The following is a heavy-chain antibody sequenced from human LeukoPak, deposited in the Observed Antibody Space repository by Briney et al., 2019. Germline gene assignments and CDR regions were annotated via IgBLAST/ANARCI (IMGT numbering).Heavy chain of an antibody. V-gene: IGHV3-33*01. CDR1: GFTFSSYG. Sequence: PGGSLRLSCAASGFTFSSYGMHWVRQAPGKGLEWVAVIWYDGSNKYYADSVKGRFTISRDNSKNTLYLQMNSLRAEDTAVYYCARVSYSSGWYTSFDYWGQGTLVTVSS. J-gene: IGHJ4*02. CDR3: ARVSYSSGWYTSFDY. CDR2: IWYDGSNK. D-gene: IGHD6-19*01.